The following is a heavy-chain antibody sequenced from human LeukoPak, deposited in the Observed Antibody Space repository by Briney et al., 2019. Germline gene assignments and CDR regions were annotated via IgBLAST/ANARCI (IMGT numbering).Heavy chain of an antibody. CDR3: ARALEQQLASTGDYYYYYGMDV. CDR2: ISSSSSYI. CDR1: GFTFSSYS. J-gene: IGHJ6*02. D-gene: IGHD6-13*01. V-gene: IGHV3-21*01. Sequence: GGSLRLSCAASGFTFSSYSMNWVRQAPGKGLEWVSSISSSSSYIYYADSVKGRFTISRDNAKNSLYLQMNSLRAEDTAVYYCARALEQQLASTGDYYYYYGMDVWGQGTTVTVSS.